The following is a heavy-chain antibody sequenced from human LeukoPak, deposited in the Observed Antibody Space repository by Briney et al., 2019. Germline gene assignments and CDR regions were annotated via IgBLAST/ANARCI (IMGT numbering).Heavy chain of an antibody. CDR1: GYTFTSYG. V-gene: IGHV1-18*01. CDR2: ISAYNGNT. CDR3: AGEVYSSGFYYYYYGMDV. J-gene: IGHJ6*02. Sequence: ASVKVSCKASGYTFTSYGISWVRQAPGQGLEWMGWISAYNGNTNYAQKLQGRVTMTTDTSTSTAYMELRSLRSDDTAVYYCAGEVYSSGFYYYYYGMDVWGQGTTVTVSS. D-gene: IGHD3-22*01.